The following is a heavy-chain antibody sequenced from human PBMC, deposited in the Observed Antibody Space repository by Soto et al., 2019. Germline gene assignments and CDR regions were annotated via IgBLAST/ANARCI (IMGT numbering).Heavy chain of an antibody. V-gene: IGHV1-3*01. CDR1: GYTFTSYA. CDR2: INAGNGNT. J-gene: IGHJ4*02. D-gene: IGHD3-22*01. Sequence: VASVKVSCKASGYTFTSYAMHWVRQAPGQRLEWMGWINAGNGNTKYSQKFQGRVTITRDTSASTAYMELSSLRSEDTAVYYCARIRYDSSGFSLSDYWGQGTLVTVSS. CDR3: ARIRYDSSGFSLSDY.